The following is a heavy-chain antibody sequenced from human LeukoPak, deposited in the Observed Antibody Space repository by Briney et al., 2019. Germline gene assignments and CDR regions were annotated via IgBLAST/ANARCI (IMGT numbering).Heavy chain of an antibody. Sequence: KAXXYTFXGXXMHWVRXAPGXXLEXXXWINPNSGGTNYAQKFQGWVTMTRDTSISTAYMELSRLRSDDTAVYYCARKPGGDYGGNLDYWGQGTLVTVSS. CDR1: XYTFXGXX. CDR2: INPNSGGT. V-gene: IGHV1-2*04. J-gene: IGHJ4*02. D-gene: IGHD4-23*01. CDR3: ARKPGGDYGGNLDY.